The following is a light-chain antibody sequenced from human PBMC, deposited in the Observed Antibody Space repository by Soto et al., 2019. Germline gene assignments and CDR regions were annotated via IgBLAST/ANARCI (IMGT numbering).Light chain of an antibody. Sequence: IRVSQSASALSGSVGDRVTITCRASQTISGYLNWYQQKPGKAPELLIYAASYLGNGVPSRFSGSGSGTYFTLTISCLQPEDLTTYYCPQSSIPPIPFGGGSMVAIK. CDR2: AAS. CDR1: QTISGY. V-gene: IGKV1-39*01. CDR3: PQSSIPPIP. J-gene: IGKJ4*01.